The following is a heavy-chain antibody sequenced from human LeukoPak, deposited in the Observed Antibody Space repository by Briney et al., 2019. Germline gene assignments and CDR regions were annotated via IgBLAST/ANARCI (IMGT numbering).Heavy chain of an antibody. CDR3: ARSIGYCSSTSCYNHGMDV. D-gene: IGHD2-2*02. CDR1: GFTVSSNY. V-gene: IGHV3-53*01. CDR2: IYSGGST. Sequence: GGSLRLSCAASGFTVSSNYMSWVRQAPGKGLEWVSVIYSGGSTYYADSVKGRFTISRDNSKNTLYLQMNSLRAEDTAVYYCARSIGYCSSTSCYNHGMDVWGQGTTVTVSS. J-gene: IGHJ6*02.